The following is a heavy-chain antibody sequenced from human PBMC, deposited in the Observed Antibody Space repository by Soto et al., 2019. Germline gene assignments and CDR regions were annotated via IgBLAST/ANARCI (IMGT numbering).Heavy chain of an antibody. CDR2: IYYSGST. V-gene: IGHV4-31*03. J-gene: IGHJ5*02. D-gene: IGHD4-4*01. Sequence: PSETLSLTCTVSGGSISSGGYYWSWIRQHPGKGLELIGYIYYSGSTYYNPSLKSRVTISVDTSKNQFSLKLSSVTAADTAVYYCARENKRKSYSNYVCGFDPWGQGTLVTVSS. CDR3: ARENKRKSYSNYVCGFDP. CDR1: GGSISSGGYY.